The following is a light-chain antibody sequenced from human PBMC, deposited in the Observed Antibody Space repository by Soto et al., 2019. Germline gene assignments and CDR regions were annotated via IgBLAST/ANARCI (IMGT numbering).Light chain of an antibody. J-gene: IGKJ1*01. V-gene: IGKV3-20*01. CDR3: QQYAGSPWT. Sequence: EIVMTQSPATLSVSPGERATLSCRASQSVTNNLAWYQQKPGQAPRLLIYGASTRATGIPDRFSGGVSGTDFTLAISRLEPEDFAVYYCQQYAGSPWTFGQGTKVDIK. CDR1: QSVTNN. CDR2: GAS.